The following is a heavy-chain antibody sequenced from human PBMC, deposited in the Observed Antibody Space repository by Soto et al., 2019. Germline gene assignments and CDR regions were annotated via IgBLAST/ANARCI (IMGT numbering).Heavy chain of an antibody. CDR2: ISYDVSNN. J-gene: IGHJ4*01. Sequence: QEQLVESGGGVVQPGRSLRLSCAASGFTLSKYAIHWVRQAPGKGLEWVAAISYDVSNNYYAVYVKGRFTISRDSSKNTVSLKMNGLRPEDTAAFCWAREKWLPSLGIDFWGHGTLVIVSS. CDR3: AREKWLPSLGIDF. CDR1: GFTLSKYA. D-gene: IGHD5-12*01. V-gene: IGHV3-30-3*01.